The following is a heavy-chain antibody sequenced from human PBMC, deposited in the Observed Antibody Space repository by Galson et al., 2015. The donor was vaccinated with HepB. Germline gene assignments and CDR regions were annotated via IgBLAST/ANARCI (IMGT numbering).Heavy chain of an antibody. CDR1: RFTFSSFA. Sequence: SLRLSCAASRFTFSSFAMHWVRQAPGKGLEWVANIKQDGGQKDYEDSVKGRFTISRDNAKNSLSLEMNSLRAEDTAVYYCARHEGGDTFDIWGQGTMVTVSS. CDR3: ARHEGGDTFDI. D-gene: IGHD3-16*01. CDR2: IKQDGGQK. V-gene: IGHV3-7*03. J-gene: IGHJ3*02.